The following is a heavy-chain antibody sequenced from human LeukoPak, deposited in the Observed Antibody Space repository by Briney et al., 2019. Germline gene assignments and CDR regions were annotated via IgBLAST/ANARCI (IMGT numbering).Heavy chain of an antibody. CDR3: AKDLGRYRNNYFDY. D-gene: IGHD1-26*01. CDR1: GFTFNSYA. J-gene: IGHJ4*02. CDR2: ISGSGGGT. V-gene: IGHV3-23*01. Sequence: QTGGSLRLSCAASGFTFNSYAMSWVRQAPEKGLEWVATISGSGGGTYYADSVKGRFTISRDDSKNTLNLQMNSLRAEDTAVYYCAKDLGRYRNNYFDYWGQGTLVTVSS.